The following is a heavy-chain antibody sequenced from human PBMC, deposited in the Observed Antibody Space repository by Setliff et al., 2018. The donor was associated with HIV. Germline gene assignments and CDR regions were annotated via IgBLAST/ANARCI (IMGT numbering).Heavy chain of an antibody. CDR3: ARESEVGAGWYFDL. J-gene: IGHJ2*01. CDR1: GYTFTSYD. Sequence: ASVKVSCKAPGYTFTSYDINWVRQATGQGLEWMGWMNPNSGNTGYAQKFQGRVTITRNTSISTAYMELSSLRSEDTAVYYCARESEVGAGWYFDLWGRGTLVTVSS. V-gene: IGHV1-8*03. CDR2: MNPNSGNT. D-gene: IGHD1-26*01.